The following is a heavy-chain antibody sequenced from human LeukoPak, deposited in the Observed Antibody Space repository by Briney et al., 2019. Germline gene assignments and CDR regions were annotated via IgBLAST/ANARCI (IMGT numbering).Heavy chain of an antibody. V-gene: IGHV1-69*13. J-gene: IGHJ3*02. D-gene: IGHD3-16*02. CDR2: IIPIFGTA. CDR1: GGTFSSYA. Sequence: EASVKVSCKASGGTFSSYAISWVRQAPGQGLEWMGGIIPIFGTANYAQKFQGRVTITADESTSTAYMELSSLRSEDTAVYYCTREGVYAPDPSSYHRDAFDIWGQGTVVIVSS. CDR3: TREGVYAPDPSSYHRDAFDI.